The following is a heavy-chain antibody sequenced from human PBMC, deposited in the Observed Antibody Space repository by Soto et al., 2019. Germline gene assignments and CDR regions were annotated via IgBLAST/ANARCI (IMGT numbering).Heavy chain of an antibody. V-gene: IGHV1-18*01. CDR3: ARGRYGDY. CDR2: ISAHNGNT. J-gene: IGHJ4*02. CDR1: GYAFTTYV. Sequence: QVHLVQSGAEVKKPGASVKVSCKGSGYAFTTYVITWVRQAPGQGLEWMGWISAHNGNTNYAQKLQGRVTVTRDTSTSTAYMALRSLRSDDTAVYSCARGRYGDYWGQGALVTVSS. D-gene: IGHD1-1*01.